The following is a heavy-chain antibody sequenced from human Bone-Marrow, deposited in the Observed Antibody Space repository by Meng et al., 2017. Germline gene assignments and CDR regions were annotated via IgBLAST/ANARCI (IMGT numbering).Heavy chain of an antibody. CDR2: IIPIFGTA. D-gene: IGHD3-22*01. CDR3: AALPNNYDSSGYYQDEYFQH. CDR1: GGTFSSYS. Sequence: SVKVSCKASGGTFSSYSIRWVRQAPGQGLEWMGGIIPIFGTANYAQKFQGRVTITADESTSTAYMEVSSLRSEDTAVYYCAALPNNYDSSGYYQDEYFQHWGQGTLVTVSS. V-gene: IGHV1-69*13. J-gene: IGHJ1*01.